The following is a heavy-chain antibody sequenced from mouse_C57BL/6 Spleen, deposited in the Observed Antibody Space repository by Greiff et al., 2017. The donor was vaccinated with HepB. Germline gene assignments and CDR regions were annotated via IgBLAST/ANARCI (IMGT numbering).Heavy chain of an antibody. D-gene: IGHD1-1*01. J-gene: IGHJ4*01. CDR3: ARSGYYGSSYVYYYAMDY. V-gene: IGHV1-7*01. CDR2: INPSSGYT. CDR1: GYTFTSYW. Sequence: VQLQQSGAELAKPGASVKLSCKASGYTFTSYWMHWVKQRPGQGLEWIGYINPSSGYTKYNQKFKDKATLTADKSSSTAYMQLSSLTYEDSAVYYCARSGYYGSSYVYYYAMDYWGQGTSVTVSS.